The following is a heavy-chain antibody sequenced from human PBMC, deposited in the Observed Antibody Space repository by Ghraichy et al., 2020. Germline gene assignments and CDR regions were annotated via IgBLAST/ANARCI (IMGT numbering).Heavy chain of an antibody. Sequence: SETLSLTCAVYGGSFSGYYWSWIRQPPGKGLEWIGEINHSGSTNYNPSLKSRVTISVDTSKNQFSLKLSSLTAAETAVYYCARHVPFYCSSTSCYSSYMDVWGKGTTVTVSS. D-gene: IGHD2-2*01. V-gene: IGHV4-34*01. CDR3: ARHVPFYCSSTSCYSSYMDV. J-gene: IGHJ6*03. CDR2: INHSGST. CDR1: GGSFSGYY.